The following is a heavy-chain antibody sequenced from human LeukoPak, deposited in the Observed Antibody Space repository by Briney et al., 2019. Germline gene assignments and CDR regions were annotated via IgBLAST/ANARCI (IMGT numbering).Heavy chain of an antibody. D-gene: IGHD1-26*01. Sequence: GGSLRLSCAASGFTFDDYGMSWVRQAPGKGLEWVSGINWNGGSTGYADSVKGRFTISRDNAKNSLYLQMNSLRAEDTALYYCARAKNPRAAMGATPSDYWGQGTLVTVSS. CDR1: GFTFDDYG. V-gene: IGHV3-20*04. CDR3: ARAKNPRAAMGATPSDY. J-gene: IGHJ4*02. CDR2: INWNGGST.